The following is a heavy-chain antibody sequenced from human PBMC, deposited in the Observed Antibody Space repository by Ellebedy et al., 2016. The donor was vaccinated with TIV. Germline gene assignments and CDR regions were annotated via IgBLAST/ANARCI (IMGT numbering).Heavy chain of an antibody. CDR3: ARPQNTYSGSYYTHDAFDI. D-gene: IGHD1-26*01. Sequence: GESLKISCKGSGYSFTSYWIGWVRQMPGKGLEWMGIIYPGDSDTRYSPSFQGQVTISADKSISTAYLQWSSLKASDTAMYYCARPQNTYSGSYYTHDAFDIWGQGTMVTVSS. J-gene: IGHJ3*02. CDR1: GYSFTSYW. CDR2: IYPGDSDT. V-gene: IGHV5-51*01.